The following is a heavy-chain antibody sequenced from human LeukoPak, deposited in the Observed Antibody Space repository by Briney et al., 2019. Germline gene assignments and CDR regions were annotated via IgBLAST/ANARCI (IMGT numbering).Heavy chain of an antibody. J-gene: IGHJ4*02. D-gene: IGHD4-11*01. V-gene: IGHV3-66*02. Sequence: GGSLRLSXAASGFTVSSNYMSWVRQAPGKGLEWVSVIYSGGSTYYADSVKGRFTISRDNSKNTLYLQMNSLRAEDTAVYYCARDSRTTPFDYWGQGTLVTVSS. CDR3: ARDSRTTPFDY. CDR1: GFTVSSNY. CDR2: IYSGGST.